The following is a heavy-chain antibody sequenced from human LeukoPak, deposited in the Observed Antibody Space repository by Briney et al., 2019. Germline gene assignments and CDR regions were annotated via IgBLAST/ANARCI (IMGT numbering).Heavy chain of an antibody. V-gene: IGHV4-34*01. Sequence: SETLSLTCAVYGGSFSGYYWSWIRQPPGKGLEWIGEINHSGSTNYNPSLKSRVTISVDTSKNQFSLNLSSVTAADTAVYYCARGRYSYGLKNWFHPWGQGTLVTVSS. CDR2: INHSGST. CDR1: GGSFSGYY. J-gene: IGHJ5*02. D-gene: IGHD5-18*01. CDR3: ARGRYSYGLKNWFHP.